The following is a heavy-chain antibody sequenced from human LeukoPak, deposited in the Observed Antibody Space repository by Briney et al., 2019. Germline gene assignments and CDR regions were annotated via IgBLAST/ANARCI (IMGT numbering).Heavy chain of an antibody. J-gene: IGHJ6*03. CDR2: INHSGAT. Sequence: PSETLSLTCAVYGGSFSGYFWTWIRQPPGKGLEWIGEINHSGATKYSSPLKSRVTISVDTSKNQFSLKLSSVAAADTAVYYCARMSGELFDSYYMDVWGKGTTVTVSS. CDR1: GGSFSGYF. D-gene: IGHD3-10*02. CDR3: ARMSGELFDSYYMDV. V-gene: IGHV4-34*01.